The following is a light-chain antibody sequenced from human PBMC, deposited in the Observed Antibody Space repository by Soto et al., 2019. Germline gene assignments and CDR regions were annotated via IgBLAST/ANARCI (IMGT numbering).Light chain of an antibody. J-gene: IGKJ4*01. CDR3: QKYDNPPLT. V-gene: IGKV1-27*01. CDR2: AAS. Sequence: DLEMTQSPSSLSASVGDRVTISCRASQDISRFLAWYQQKPGQTPKVLIHAASTLRSGVPARFSGSGSGTDFTLTISSLQPEDVATYYCQKYDNPPLTFGGGTKVDIK. CDR1: QDISRF.